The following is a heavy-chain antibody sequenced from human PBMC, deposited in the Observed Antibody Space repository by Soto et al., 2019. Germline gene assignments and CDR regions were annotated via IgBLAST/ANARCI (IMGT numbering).Heavy chain of an antibody. D-gene: IGHD5-12*01. CDR2: ISSSGSTI. J-gene: IGHJ6*02. Sequence: PGGSLRLSCAASGFTFSSYEMNWVRQAPGKGLEWVSYISSSGSTIYYADSVKGRFTISRDNAKNSLYLQMNSLRAEDTAVYYCARRAGLRGYGMDVWGQGTTVTVSS. V-gene: IGHV3-48*03. CDR3: ARRAGLRGYGMDV. CDR1: GFTFSSYE.